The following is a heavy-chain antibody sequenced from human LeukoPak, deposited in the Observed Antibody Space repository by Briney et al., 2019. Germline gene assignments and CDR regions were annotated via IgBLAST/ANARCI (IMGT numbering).Heavy chain of an antibody. CDR3: AKVLSTPHFDY. CDR1: GFTFSSYW. Sequence: PGGSLRLSCAASGFTFSSYWMHWVRQAPGKGLVWVSRINSDGSSTSYADSVKGRFTISRDNSKNTLYLQMNSLRAEDTAVYYCAKVLSTPHFDYWGQGTLVTVSS. V-gene: IGHV3-74*01. D-gene: IGHD3-16*02. CDR2: INSDGSST. J-gene: IGHJ4*02.